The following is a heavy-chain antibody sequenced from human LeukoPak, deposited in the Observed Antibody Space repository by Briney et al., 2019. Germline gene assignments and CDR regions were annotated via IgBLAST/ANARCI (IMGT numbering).Heavy chain of an antibody. Sequence: GGSLRLSCAASGFTFSSYSMNWVRQAPGKGXEWVSSISSSSSYIYYADSVKGRFTISRDNAKNSLYLQMNSLRAEDTAVYYCARAVVVAATVFDYWGQGTLVTVSS. CDR3: ARAVVVAATVFDY. D-gene: IGHD2-15*01. CDR1: GFTFSSYS. V-gene: IGHV3-21*01. CDR2: ISSSSSYI. J-gene: IGHJ4*02.